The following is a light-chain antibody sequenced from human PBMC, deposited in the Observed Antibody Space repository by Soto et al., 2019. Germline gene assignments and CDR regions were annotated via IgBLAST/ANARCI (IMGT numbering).Light chain of an antibody. CDR1: SSDVGSYNL. Sequence: QSALTQAASVSGSPGQSITISCTGTSSDVGSYNLVSWYQQHPGKAPKLMIYEGSKRPSGVSNRFSGSKSGNTASLTISGLQAEDEADYYCCSYAGSRTWVFGGGTQLTVL. J-gene: IGLJ3*02. V-gene: IGLV2-23*01. CDR2: EGS. CDR3: CSYAGSRTWV.